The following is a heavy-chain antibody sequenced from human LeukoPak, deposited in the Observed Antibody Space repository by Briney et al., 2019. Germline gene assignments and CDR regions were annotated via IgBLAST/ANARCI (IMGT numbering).Heavy chain of an antibody. D-gene: IGHD5-18*01. V-gene: IGHV3-30*18. Sequence: GGSLRLSCAASGFTFSSYGMHWVRQAPGKGLEWVAVISYDGSNKYYADSVKGRFTISRDNSKNTLYLQMNSLRAEDTAVYYCAKAPTKTAMVIAYWGQGTLVTVSS. CDR3: AKAPTKTAMVIAY. CDR2: ISYDGSNK. CDR1: GFTFSSYG. J-gene: IGHJ4*02.